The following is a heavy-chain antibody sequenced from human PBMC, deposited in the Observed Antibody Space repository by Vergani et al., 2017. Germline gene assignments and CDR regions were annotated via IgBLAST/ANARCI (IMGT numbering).Heavy chain of an antibody. J-gene: IGHJ3*02. Sequence: EVQLLESGGDLVQPGGSLRLSCAASGFTFIMPAMSWVRQAPGKGLEWVSTLSASDRRTHYADSVKGRFTISRDNSKNTLFLHMNSLRPEDTAVYYCAKVGRSEVAGTFGAFDIWGEETMVTVSS. D-gene: IGHD6-19*01. CDR2: LSASDRRT. CDR1: GFTFIMPA. CDR3: AKVGRSEVAGTFGAFDI. V-gene: IGHV3-23*01.